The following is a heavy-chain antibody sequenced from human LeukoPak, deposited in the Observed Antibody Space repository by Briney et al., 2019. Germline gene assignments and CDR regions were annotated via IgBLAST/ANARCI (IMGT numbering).Heavy chain of an antibody. Sequence: PGGSLRLTCAGTGFSFSSHAMSWVRQTPGKGLKWVSAMSGSASNSYYADSVKGRFTISRDNSKNTLYLQMNSLRVEDTATYFCARDRVSGNAVGFDLWGRGTLVTVSS. CDR1: GFSFSSHA. V-gene: IGHV3-23*01. D-gene: IGHD4-23*01. CDR3: ARDRVSGNAVGFDL. CDR2: MSGSASNS. J-gene: IGHJ4*02.